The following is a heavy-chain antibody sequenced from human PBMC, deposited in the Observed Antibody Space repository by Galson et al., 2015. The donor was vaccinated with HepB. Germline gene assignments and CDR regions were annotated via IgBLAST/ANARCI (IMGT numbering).Heavy chain of an antibody. CDR3: ARGGQPSPISPQGPKKTFDP. CDR2: INPSGGST. Sequence: SVKVSCKASGYTFTSYYMHWVRQAPGQGLEWMGIINPSGGSTSYAQKFQGRVTMTRDTSTSTVYMELSSLRSEDTAVYYCARGGQPSPISPQGPKKTFDPWGQGTLVTVSS. CDR1: GYTFTSYY. J-gene: IGHJ5*02. V-gene: IGHV1-46*01. D-gene: IGHD2-15*01.